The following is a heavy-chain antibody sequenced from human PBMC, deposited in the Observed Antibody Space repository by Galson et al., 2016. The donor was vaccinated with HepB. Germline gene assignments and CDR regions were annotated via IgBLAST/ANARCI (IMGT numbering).Heavy chain of an antibody. CDR2: ISSSSTNM. V-gene: IGHV3-11*01. D-gene: IGHD3-3*01. Sequence: SLRLSCVASGFTFSDYYMSWIRQAPGKGLEWVSYISSSSTNMYYADSVEGRLTISRDNAKRSLDPQLNSLRVEDTAVYYCARGKSHKSNSYDGMDVWGQGTTVTVSS. J-gene: IGHJ6*02. CDR3: ARGKSHKSNSYDGMDV. CDR1: GFTFSDYY.